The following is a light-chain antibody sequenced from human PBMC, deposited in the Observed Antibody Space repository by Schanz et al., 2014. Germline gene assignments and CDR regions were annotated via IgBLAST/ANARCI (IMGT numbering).Light chain of an antibody. J-gene: IGLJ2*01. CDR2: DVN. V-gene: IGLV2-14*03. CDR3: SSFTSSSSCL. CDR1: SSDVGGYNY. Sequence: QSALTQPASVSGSPGQSITISCTGTSSDVGGYNYVSWYQQYPGKAPRLMIYDVNNRPSGVSHRFSGSKSGTTASLTISDLQAEDEADYYCSSFTSSSSCLFGGGTKLTVL.